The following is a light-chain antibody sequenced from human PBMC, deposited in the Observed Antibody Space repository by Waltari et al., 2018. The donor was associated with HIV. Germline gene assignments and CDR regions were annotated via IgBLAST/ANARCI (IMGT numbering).Light chain of an antibody. CDR2: EVT. CDR1: NSDIGTYDY. Sequence: QSALTQPPSASGSPGQSVTLSCTGTNSDIGTYDYVSWYQQHPSKAPKRVISEVTKRPSGFSDRFSGSESGNAAFLTVSGLQAEDEADYYCSSFANRDGFYVLFGGGTRLTVL. V-gene: IGLV2-8*01. CDR3: SSFANRDGFYVL. J-gene: IGLJ2*01.